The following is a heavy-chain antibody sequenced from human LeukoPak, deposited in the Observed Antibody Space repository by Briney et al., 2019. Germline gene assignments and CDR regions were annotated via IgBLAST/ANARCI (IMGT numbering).Heavy chain of an antibody. Sequence: SETLSLTCTVSGGSISSYYWSWIRQPPGKGLEWIGYIYYSGSTNYNPSLKSRVAISVDTSKNQFSLKLSSVTAADTAVYCCARVDSSSWSNSRYFDLWGRGTLVTVSS. CDR3: ARVDSSSWSNSRYFDL. D-gene: IGHD6-13*01. CDR1: GGSISSYY. CDR2: IYYSGST. J-gene: IGHJ2*01. V-gene: IGHV4-59*01.